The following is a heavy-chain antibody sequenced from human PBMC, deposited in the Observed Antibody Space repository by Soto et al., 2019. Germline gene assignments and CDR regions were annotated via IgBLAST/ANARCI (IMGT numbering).Heavy chain of an antibody. CDR2: IYWDDDK. CDR1: GFSLSTSGVG. J-gene: IGHJ5*02. D-gene: IGHD3-3*01. Sequence: QITLKESGPTLVKPTQTLTLTCTFSGFSLSTSGVGVGWIRQPPGKALEWLALIYWDDDKRYSPSLKSRITITKDTSKNQVVLTMTNMDPVDTATYYCAHSRITIFGVAPYNWFDPWGQGTLVTVSS. V-gene: IGHV2-5*02. CDR3: AHSRITIFGVAPYNWFDP.